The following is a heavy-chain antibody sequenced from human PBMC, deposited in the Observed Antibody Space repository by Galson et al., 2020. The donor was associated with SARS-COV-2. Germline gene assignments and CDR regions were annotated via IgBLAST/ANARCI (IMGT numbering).Heavy chain of an antibody. CDR1: GFTFDDYA. CDR3: AKDKGGSYEYYYYGMDV. J-gene: IGHJ6*02. CDR2: ISWNSGSI. D-gene: IGHD1-26*01. V-gene: IGHV3-9*01. Sequence: SCAASGFTFDDYAMHWVRQAPGKGLEWVSGISWNSGSIGYADSVKGRFTISRDNAKNSLYLQMNSLRAEDTALYYCAKDKGGSYEYYYYGMDVWGQGTTVTVSS.